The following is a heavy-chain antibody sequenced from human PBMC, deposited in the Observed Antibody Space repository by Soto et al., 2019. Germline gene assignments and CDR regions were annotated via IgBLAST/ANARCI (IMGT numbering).Heavy chain of an antibody. CDR3: AKKDGTDGYYDAFDI. J-gene: IGHJ3*02. Sequence: GGSLRLSCTASGFPFSNYAMSWVRHAPGKGLEWVSSISGGGGYTYYADSVKGRFTISRDNSKNTLFLQMNSLRVEDTALYYCAKKDGTDGYYDAFDIWGRGTMVTVSS. CDR1: GFPFSNYA. D-gene: IGHD3-22*01. CDR2: ISGGGGYT. V-gene: IGHV3-23*01.